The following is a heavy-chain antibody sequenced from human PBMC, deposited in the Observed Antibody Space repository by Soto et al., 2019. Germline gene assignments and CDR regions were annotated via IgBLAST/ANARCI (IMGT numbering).Heavy chain of an antibody. CDR1: GFTFSSYG. CDR3: ASAVVAATGFAEYFQH. J-gene: IGHJ1*01. D-gene: IGHD2-15*01. CDR2: IWYDGSNK. Sequence: QVQLVESGGGVVQPGRSLRLSCAASGFTFSSYGMHWVRQAPGKGLEWVAVIWYDGSNKYYADSVKGRFTISRDNSKNTLYLQMNSLRGEDTAVYYCASAVVAATGFAEYFQHWGQGTLVTVSS. V-gene: IGHV3-33*01.